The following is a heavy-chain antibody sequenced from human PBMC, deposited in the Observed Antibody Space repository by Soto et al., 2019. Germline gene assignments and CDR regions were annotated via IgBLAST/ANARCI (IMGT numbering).Heavy chain of an antibody. CDR1: GFIFKHHA. Sequence: QVQLVESGGGVVQPGRSLRLSCAASGFIFKHHAMHWVRQAAGKGLEWVAQIWYDGSHTYYTDSVKGRFTISRDNLKDMVYLQMDSLRAEDTAVYYCARDGQQLAPYAMDVWGQGTSVTVCS. V-gene: IGHV3-33*01. CDR2: IWYDGSHT. D-gene: IGHD1-1*01. J-gene: IGHJ6*02. CDR3: ARDGQQLAPYAMDV.